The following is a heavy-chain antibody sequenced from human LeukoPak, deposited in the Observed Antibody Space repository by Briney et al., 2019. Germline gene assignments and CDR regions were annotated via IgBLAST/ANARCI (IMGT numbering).Heavy chain of an antibody. J-gene: IGHJ4*02. CDR3: AREIAVAGAFDY. D-gene: IGHD6-19*01. Sequence: GSLRLSCAASGFTFSSYWMSWVRQAPGEGLEWVANIKQDGSEKYYVDSVKGRFTISRDNAKNSLYLQMNSLRGEDTAVYYCAREIAVAGAFDYWGQGTLVTVSS. CDR2: IKQDGSEK. V-gene: IGHV3-7*03. CDR1: GFTFSSYW.